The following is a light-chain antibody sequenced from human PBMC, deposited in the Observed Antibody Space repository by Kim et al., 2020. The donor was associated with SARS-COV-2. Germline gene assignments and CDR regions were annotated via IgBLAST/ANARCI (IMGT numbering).Light chain of an antibody. CDR3: QSYDSSTNWV. V-gene: IGLV6-57*03. Sequence: NFMLTQPHSVSESPEKTVSIPCTRTSGSIASNYVQWYQQRPGSAPTTVIYEDNQRPSGVPDRFSGSIDSSSNSASLTISGLKTEDEADYYCQSYDSSTNWVFGGGTQLTVL. J-gene: IGLJ3*02. CDR2: EDN. CDR1: SGSIASNY.